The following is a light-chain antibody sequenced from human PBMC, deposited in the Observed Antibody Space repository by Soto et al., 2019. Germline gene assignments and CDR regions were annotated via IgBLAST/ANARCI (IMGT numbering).Light chain of an antibody. CDR3: QQYNNWPYI. V-gene: IGKV3-15*01. Sequence: EIVMTQSPATLSVSPGERATLSCRASQSVSSNLDWYQQKPGQAPRLLIYWASTRATWIPARFSGSGSGTELTLSISGLQSQDFAVYYCQQYNNWPYIFGQGAKLKIK. CDR2: WAS. J-gene: IGKJ2*01. CDR1: QSVSSN.